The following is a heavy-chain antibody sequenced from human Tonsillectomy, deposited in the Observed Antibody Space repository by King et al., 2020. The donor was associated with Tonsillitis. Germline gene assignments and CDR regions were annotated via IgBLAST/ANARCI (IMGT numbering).Heavy chain of an antibody. CDR1: GFTFSSYW. V-gene: IGHV3-7*01. CDR2: IKQDRSEK. D-gene: IGHD6-19*01. Sequence: VQLVESGGGLVQPGGPLRLSCAASGFTFSSYWMSWVRQAPGKGLEWVANIKQDRSEKYYVHSVKGRFTISRDNAKNSLYLQMSSLRAEETAVYYCARDHRQWLVRSGLDYWGQGTLVTVSS. CDR3: ARDHRQWLVRSGLDY. J-gene: IGHJ4*02.